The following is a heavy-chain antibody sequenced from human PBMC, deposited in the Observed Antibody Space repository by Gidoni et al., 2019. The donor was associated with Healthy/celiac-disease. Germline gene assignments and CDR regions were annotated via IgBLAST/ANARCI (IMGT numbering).Heavy chain of an antibody. D-gene: IGHD3-22*01. V-gene: IGHV3-23*01. CDR3: ANTNMIGEYFQH. CDR1: GLTFSSYA. J-gene: IGHJ1*01. Sequence: EVQLLESGGGLVQPGGSLRPSCAASGLTFSSYAMSWVRQAPGKGLEWVSAISGSGGSTYYADSVKGRFTISRDNSKNTLYLQMNSLRAEDTAVYYCANTNMIGEYFQHWGQGTLVTVSS. CDR2: ISGSGGST.